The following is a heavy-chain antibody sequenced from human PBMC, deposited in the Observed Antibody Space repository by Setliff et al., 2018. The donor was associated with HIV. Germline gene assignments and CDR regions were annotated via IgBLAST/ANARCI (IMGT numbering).Heavy chain of an antibody. CDR3: ARGGSEYYDILTGYYGIGDYFDY. V-gene: IGHV1-2*04. CDR2: INPKSDGT. J-gene: IGHJ4*02. D-gene: IGHD3-9*01. Sequence: ASVKVSCKASGYSFTDYYIHWVRQAPGQGLEWMGWINPKSDGTNYAQKFQGWITMTRDTSISTTYMELSWLRSDDTAVYYCARGGSEYYDILTGYYGIGDYFDYWGQGTLVTVSS. CDR1: GYSFTDYY.